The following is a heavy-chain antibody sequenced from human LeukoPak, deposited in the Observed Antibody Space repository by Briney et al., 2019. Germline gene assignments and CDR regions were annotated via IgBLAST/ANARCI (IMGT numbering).Heavy chain of an antibody. D-gene: IGHD4/OR15-4a*01. Sequence: GGSLRLSCAASGFTFSSYAMHWVRQAPGKGLEWVAVISYDGSNKYYADSVEGRFTISRDNSTNTLYLQMNSLRAEDTAVYYCAREGPYGGYSDYWGQGTLLTLSS. CDR3: AREGPYGGYSDY. CDR2: ISYDGSNK. V-gene: IGHV3-30-3*01. J-gene: IGHJ4*02. CDR1: GFTFSSYA.